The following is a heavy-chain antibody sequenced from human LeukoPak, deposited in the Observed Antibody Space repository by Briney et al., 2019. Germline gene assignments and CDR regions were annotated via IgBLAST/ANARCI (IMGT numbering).Heavy chain of an antibody. Sequence: SETLSLTCTVSGGSISSYYWSWIRQPPGKGLEWIGYIYTSGSTNYNPSLKSRVTISIDTSKNQFSLKLSSVTAADTAAYYCATIPTAMNDYWGQGTLVTVSS. J-gene: IGHJ4*02. V-gene: IGHV4-4*09. CDR1: GGSISSYY. D-gene: IGHD5-18*01. CDR3: ATIPTAMNDY. CDR2: IYTSGST.